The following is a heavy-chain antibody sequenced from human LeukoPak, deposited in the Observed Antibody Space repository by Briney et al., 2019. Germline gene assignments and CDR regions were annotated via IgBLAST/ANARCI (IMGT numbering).Heavy chain of an antibody. V-gene: IGHV3-9*01. CDR1: GFSFDDYA. Sequence: PGGSLRLSCAVSGFSFDDYAMHWVRQAPGKGLEWVSGISWNGGDIGYADSVKGRFTISRDSAKKSLYLQMNSLRTEDTALYYCAKALDYYDNNGYPENAFDIWGQGTMVTVSS. CDR3: AKALDYYDNNGYPENAFDI. J-gene: IGHJ3*02. CDR2: ISWNGGDI. D-gene: IGHD3-22*01.